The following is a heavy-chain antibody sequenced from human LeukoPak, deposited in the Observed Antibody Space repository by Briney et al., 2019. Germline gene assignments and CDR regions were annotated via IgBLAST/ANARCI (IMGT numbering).Heavy chain of an antibody. CDR3: ARALGYSLSDYFDF. V-gene: IGHV4-38-2*01. D-gene: IGHD4-23*01. J-gene: IGHJ4*02. CDR1: GYSISSGYY. Sequence: PSETLSLTCAVSGYSISSGYYWGWIRQPPGKGLEWIGSIYHSGSTYYNPSLKSRVTISVDTSKNQFSLKLSSVTAADTAVYYCARALGYSLSDYFDFWGQGTLVTVSS. CDR2: IYHSGST.